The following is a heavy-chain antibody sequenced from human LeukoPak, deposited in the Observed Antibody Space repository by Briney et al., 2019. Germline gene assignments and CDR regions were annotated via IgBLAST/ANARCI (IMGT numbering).Heavy chain of an antibody. D-gene: IGHD3-22*01. V-gene: IGHV1-2*02. CDR3: ATLGDTSGYYLRDY. J-gene: IGHJ4*02. Sequence: GASVKVSCKASTYTFTDYYIHWLRQAPGQGLEWMGWVNPNNGDTNYAQKFQGRVTMTRDTSISTAYMELSGLRSDDTAIYYCATLGDTSGYYLRDYWGQGTLVTVSS. CDR2: VNPNNGDT. CDR1: TYTFTDYY.